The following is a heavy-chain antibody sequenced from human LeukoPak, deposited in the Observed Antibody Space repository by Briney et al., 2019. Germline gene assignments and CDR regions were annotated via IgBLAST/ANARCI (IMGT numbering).Heavy chain of an antibody. CDR1: GFTFSSYA. V-gene: IGHV3-23*01. Sequence: GGSLRLSCAASGFTFSSYAMRWVRQAPGKGLEWVSGISGSGDNTYYGDSVKGRFTISRDTSQNTLYVQMNSLGTEDTAAYYCAKGSYYDSSGSFYFDYWGQGTLVTPSS. D-gene: IGHD3-22*01. CDR2: ISGSGDNT. J-gene: IGHJ4*02. CDR3: AKGSYYDSSGSFYFDY.